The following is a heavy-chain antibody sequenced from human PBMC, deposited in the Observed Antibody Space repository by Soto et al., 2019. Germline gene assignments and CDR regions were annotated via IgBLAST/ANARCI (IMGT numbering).Heavy chain of an antibody. D-gene: IGHD6-19*01. CDR3: ARDDVGSAWPY. Sequence: QVQLVQSGADVKKAGASVKVSCKTSGYNFIENAVHWVRQAPGQGLEWMGWINCDNGNTKYSRKMQGRLTISRDKSATTVYMELSALTSDDTAVYFCARDDVGSAWPYWGQGTLVSVSS. J-gene: IGHJ4*02. V-gene: IGHV1-3*01. CDR2: INCDNGNT. CDR1: GYNFIENA.